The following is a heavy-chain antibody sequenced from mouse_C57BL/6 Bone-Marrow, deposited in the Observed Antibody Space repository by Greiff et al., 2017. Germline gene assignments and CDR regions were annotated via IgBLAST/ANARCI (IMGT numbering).Heavy chain of an antibody. CDR1: GYAFSSYW. CDR2: IYPGDGDT. Sequence: QVQLQQSGAELVKPGASVKISCKASGYAFSSYWMNWVKQRPGKGLEWIGQIYPGDGDTNYNGKFTGKATLTADKSSSTAYMQLSSLTSEDSSVYFCATYYYGTQDAMDYWGQGTSVTVSS. D-gene: IGHD1-1*01. CDR3: ATYYYGTQDAMDY. V-gene: IGHV1-80*01. J-gene: IGHJ4*01.